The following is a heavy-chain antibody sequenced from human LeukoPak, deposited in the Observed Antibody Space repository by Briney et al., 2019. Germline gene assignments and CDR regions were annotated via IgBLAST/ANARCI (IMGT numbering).Heavy chain of an antibody. CDR1: GFTFSNYW. CDR2: IRQDGGDK. Sequence: GGSLRLSCATSGFTFSNYWMCWVRQAPGKGLEWVANIRQDGGDKYYADSVKGRFTISRDNAKNSLYLQMDSLRAEDTAVYSCARVIVTVPGQSDYFDYWGQGTLVTFSS. D-gene: IGHD2/OR15-2a*01. CDR3: ARVIVTVPGQSDYFDY. J-gene: IGHJ4*02. V-gene: IGHV3-7*03.